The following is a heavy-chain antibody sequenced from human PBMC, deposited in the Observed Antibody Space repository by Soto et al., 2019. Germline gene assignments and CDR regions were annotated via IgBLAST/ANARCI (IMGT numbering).Heavy chain of an antibody. D-gene: IGHD6-19*01. J-gene: IGHJ3*02. V-gene: IGHV1-8*01. CDR3: ARDGAVAGTNAFDI. CDR1: GYTFTSYD. CDR2: VNPNSGNT. Sequence: ASVKVSCKASGYTFTSYDINWVRQATGQGLEWMGWVNPNSGNTGYAQKFQGRVTMTRNTSISTAYMELSSLRSEDTAVYYCARDGAVAGTNAFDIWGQGTMVT.